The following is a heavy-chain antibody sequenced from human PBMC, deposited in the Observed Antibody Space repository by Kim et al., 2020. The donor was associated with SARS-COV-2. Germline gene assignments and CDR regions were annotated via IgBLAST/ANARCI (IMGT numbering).Heavy chain of an antibody. CDR1: GFPFSSHS. CDR3: VRDQLPNGFDI. V-gene: IGHV3-21*01. J-gene: IGHJ3*02. CDR2: ISSGSSYI. D-gene: IGHD1-7*01. Sequence: GGSLRLSCAASGFPFSSHSMNWVRQAPGKGLEWVASISSGSSYINYGDSVKGRFTMSRDNAKNSLYLQMDSLSGNTAVYYCVRDQLPNGFDIWGQGTMVTVSS.